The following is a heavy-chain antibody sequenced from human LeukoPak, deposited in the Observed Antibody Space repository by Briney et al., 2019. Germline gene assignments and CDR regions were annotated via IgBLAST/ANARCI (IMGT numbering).Heavy chain of an antibody. CDR1: GGSISSSSYY. D-gene: IGHD2-2*01. CDR2: IYTSGST. J-gene: IGHJ6*03. V-gene: IGHV4-61*02. CDR3: ARSHRRYCSSTSCYEVSYYYYYMDV. Sequence: SETLSLTCTVSGGSISSSSYYWGWIRQPAGKGLEWIGRIYTSGSTNYNPSLKSRVTISVDTSKNQFSLKLSSVTAADTAVYYCARSHRRYCSSTSCYEVSYYYYYMDVWGKGTTVTISS.